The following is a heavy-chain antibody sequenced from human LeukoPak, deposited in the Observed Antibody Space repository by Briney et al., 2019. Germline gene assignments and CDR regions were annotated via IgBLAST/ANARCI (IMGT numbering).Heavy chain of an antibody. Sequence: GSLGLSCAASGFTFSSYGMSWVRQAPGKGLEWVSAISGSGGSTYYADSVKGRFTISRDNSKNTLYLQMNSLRAEDTAVYYCAKQRDGGYSSSWFVWGQGTLVTVSS. D-gene: IGHD6-13*01. CDR2: ISGSGGST. V-gene: IGHV3-23*01. CDR1: GFTFSSYG. CDR3: AKQRDGGYSSSWFV. J-gene: IGHJ4*02.